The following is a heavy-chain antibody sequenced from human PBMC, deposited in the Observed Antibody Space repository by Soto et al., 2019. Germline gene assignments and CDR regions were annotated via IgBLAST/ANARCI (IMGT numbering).Heavy chain of an antibody. D-gene: IGHD4-4*01. CDR1: LTFSLYS. J-gene: IGHJ4*02. Sequence: PGWSLRLSCSLTFSLYSMSWVRQAPGKGLEWVSAISGSGGSTYYADSVKGRFTISRDNAKSSLYLQMNSLRVEDTAVYYCARDYRNKGFDYWGQGTLVTVSS. CDR3: ARDYRNKGFDY. V-gene: IGHV3-23*01. CDR2: ISGSGGST.